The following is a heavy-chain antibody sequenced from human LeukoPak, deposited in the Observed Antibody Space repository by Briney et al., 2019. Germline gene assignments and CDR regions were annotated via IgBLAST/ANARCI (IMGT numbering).Heavy chain of an antibody. CDR2: MNPNSGNT. J-gene: IGHJ4*01. V-gene: IGHV1-8*03. D-gene: IGHD3-22*01. CDR3: ARGRFRDDSSRYDY. CDR1: GYTFTSYD. Sequence: GASVKVSCKASGYTFTSYDINWVLQATGQGLEWMGWMNPNSGNTGYAQKFQGRVTITRNTSISTAYMELSSLRSEDTAVYYCARGRFRDDSSRYDYWGNGTLVTVSS.